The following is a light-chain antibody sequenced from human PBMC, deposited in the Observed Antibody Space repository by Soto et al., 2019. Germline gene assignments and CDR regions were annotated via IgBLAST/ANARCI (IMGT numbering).Light chain of an antibody. V-gene: IGKV3-20*01. CDR2: AAS. CDR1: QSVSGSF. Sequence: VLTQSPGTLSLSPGERATLSCRASQSVSGSFLAWYQQKPGQAPRLLIYAASSRATGIPDRFSGSGSGTDFTLTISRLQPEDCAVDECQQYGSSSRTFGQGTKVDIK. CDR3: QQYGSSSRT. J-gene: IGKJ1*01.